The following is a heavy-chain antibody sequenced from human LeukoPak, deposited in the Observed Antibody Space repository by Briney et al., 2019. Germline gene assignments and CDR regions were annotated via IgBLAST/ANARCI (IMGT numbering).Heavy chain of an antibody. Sequence: SETLSLTCTVSGGSISSYYWSWIRQPPGKGLEWIGYIYYSGSTNYNPSLKSRVTISVDTSKNQFSLKLSSVTAADTAVYYCARRSGWLKAFDIWGRGTMVTVSS. J-gene: IGHJ3*02. V-gene: IGHV4-59*08. D-gene: IGHD6-13*01. CDR1: GGSISSYY. CDR3: ARRSGWLKAFDI. CDR2: IYYSGST.